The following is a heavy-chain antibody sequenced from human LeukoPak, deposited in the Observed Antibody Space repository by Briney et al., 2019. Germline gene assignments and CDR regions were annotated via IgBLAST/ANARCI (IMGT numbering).Heavy chain of an antibody. CDR1: GFSFSSYA. CDR3: TTDLVSYYYGSGSYFYY. J-gene: IGHJ4*02. V-gene: IGHV3-15*07. Sequence: GGSLRLSCAASGFSFSSYALNWVRQAPGKGLEWVGRIKSKTDGGTTDYAAPVKGRFTISRDDSKNTLYLQMNSLKTEDTAVYYCTTDLVSYYYGSGSYFYYWGQGTLVTVSS. CDR2: IKSKTDGGTT. D-gene: IGHD3-10*01.